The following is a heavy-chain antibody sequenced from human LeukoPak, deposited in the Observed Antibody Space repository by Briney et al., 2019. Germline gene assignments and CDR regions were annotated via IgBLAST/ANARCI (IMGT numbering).Heavy chain of an antibody. CDR2: IYSGGGT. J-gene: IGHJ6*02. Sequence: GGSLRLSCAASGFTVSNTYMSWVRQAPGKGLEWVSLIYSGGGTYSADSVKGRFTISRDNAKNSLYLQMNSLRAEDTALYYCAKDPRDYYYYGMDVWGQGTTVTVSS. V-gene: IGHV3-53*05. CDR1: GFTVSNTY. CDR3: AKDPRDYYYYGMDV.